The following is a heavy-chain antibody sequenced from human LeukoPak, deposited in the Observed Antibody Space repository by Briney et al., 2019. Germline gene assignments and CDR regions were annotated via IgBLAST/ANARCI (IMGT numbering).Heavy chain of an antibody. CDR3: AKILPDTVTADY. D-gene: IGHD4-11*01. V-gene: IGHV3-30*18. CDR1: GFTFSSYG. J-gene: IGHJ4*02. Sequence: GSSLRLSCAASGFTFSSYGMYWVRQAPGKGLEWVAVISYDGSNKYYADSVKGRFTISRDNSKNTLYLQMNSLRAEDTAVYYCAKILPDTVTADYWGQGTLVTVSS. CDR2: ISYDGSNK.